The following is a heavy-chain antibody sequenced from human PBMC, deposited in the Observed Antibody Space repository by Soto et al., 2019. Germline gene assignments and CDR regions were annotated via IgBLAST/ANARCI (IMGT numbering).Heavy chain of an antibody. V-gene: IGHV4-31*03. J-gene: IGHJ6*02. CDR1: GGSISSGGYY. D-gene: IGHD3-10*01. CDR2: IYYSGST. Sequence: SETLSLTCTVSGGSISSGGYYWSWIRQRPGKGLEWIGYIYYSGSTYYNPSLKSRVTISVDTSKNQFSLKLSSVTAADTAVYYCASSGSYSDYYYGMDVWGQGTTVTVSS. CDR3: ASSGSYSDYYYGMDV.